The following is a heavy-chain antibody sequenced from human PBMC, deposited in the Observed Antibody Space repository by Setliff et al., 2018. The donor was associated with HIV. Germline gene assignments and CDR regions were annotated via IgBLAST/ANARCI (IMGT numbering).Heavy chain of an antibody. Sequence: PGGSLRLSCAASGFTVGTNYMTWVRQAPGKGLEWVSVMNSDGGTYCGDSVKGRFTISRDNSINILYLHMNSLIAEDTAVYYCARSGYDPMPGAMAPILWYFDLWGRGTLVTVSS. V-gene: IGHV3-53*01. D-gene: IGHD5-12*01. CDR2: MNSDGGT. CDR3: ARSGYDPMPGAMAPILWYFDL. CDR1: GFTVGTNY. J-gene: IGHJ2*01.